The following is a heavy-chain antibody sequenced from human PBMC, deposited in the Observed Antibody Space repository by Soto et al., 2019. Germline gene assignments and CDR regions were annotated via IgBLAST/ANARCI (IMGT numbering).Heavy chain of an antibody. CDR2: INAGNGNT. V-gene: IGHV1-3*01. J-gene: IGHJ4*02. CDR3: ARGPGGPDGPGDY. Sequence: QVQLVQSGAEVKKPGASVKVSCKASGYTFTSYAMQWVRQAPGQRLEWMGWINAGNGNTKYSQKFQGRVTITRDTSGSTAYMELSSLRSEDTAVYYCARGPGGPDGPGDYWGQGTLVTVSS. CDR1: GYTFTSYA. D-gene: IGHD2-15*01.